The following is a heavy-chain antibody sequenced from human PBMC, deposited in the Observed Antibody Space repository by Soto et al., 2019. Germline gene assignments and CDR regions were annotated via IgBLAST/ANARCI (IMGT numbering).Heavy chain of an antibody. Sequence: GGSLRLSCVASGFTFSNYDMHWVRQPTGKGLEWVSTFVTTGDTYYPGSVKGRFTISRENAKNSLYLQMNSLRAEDTAVYYCARSSWNYGMAVWGQGTTVTVSS. D-gene: IGHD2-15*01. CDR2: FVTTGDT. V-gene: IGHV3-13*01. CDR1: GFTFSNYD. J-gene: IGHJ6*02. CDR3: ARSSWNYGMAV.